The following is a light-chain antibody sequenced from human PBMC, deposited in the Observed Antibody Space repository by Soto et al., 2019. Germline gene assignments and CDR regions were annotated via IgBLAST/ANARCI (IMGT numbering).Light chain of an antibody. CDR3: SSYTSSSSYV. V-gene: IGLV2-14*01. J-gene: IGLJ1*01. CDR2: DVS. CDR1: SSDVGGYNY. Sequence: LTQPASVSGSTGQSITISCTGTSSDVGGYNYVSWYQQHPGKAPKLMIYDVSNRPSGVSNRFSGSKSGNTASLTISGLQAEDEADYYCSSYTSSSSYVFGTGTKVTVL.